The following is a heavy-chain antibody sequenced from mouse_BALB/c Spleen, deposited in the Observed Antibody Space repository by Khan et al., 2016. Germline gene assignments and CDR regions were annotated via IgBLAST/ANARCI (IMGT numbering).Heavy chain of an antibody. D-gene: IGHD3-3*01. J-gene: IGHJ2*01. CDR1: GYSFTSYW. V-gene: IGHV1-74*04. CDR3: TRREGV. CDR2: IDPSDSET. Sequence: LKQSGPQLVRPGASVKISCKASGYSFTSYWIHWVKQRPGQGLDWIGMIDPSDSETKLDQNFRDKATLTVDKSSRTAYMQLSSPTSEDSAIYYCTRREGVWGQGTTLTVSS.